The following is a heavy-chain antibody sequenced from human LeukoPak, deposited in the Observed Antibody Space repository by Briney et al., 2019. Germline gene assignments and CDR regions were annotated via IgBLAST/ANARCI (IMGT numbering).Heavy chain of an antibody. CDR2: INHSGST. CDR1: GGSFSGYY. Sequence: SETLSLTCAVYGGSFSGYYWSWVRQPPGKGLEWIGEINHSGSTNYNPSLKSRVTISVDTSKNQFSLKLSSVTATDTAVYYCARVFYYYYGMDVWGQGTTVTVSS. J-gene: IGHJ6*02. CDR3: ARVFYYYYGMDV. V-gene: IGHV4-34*01.